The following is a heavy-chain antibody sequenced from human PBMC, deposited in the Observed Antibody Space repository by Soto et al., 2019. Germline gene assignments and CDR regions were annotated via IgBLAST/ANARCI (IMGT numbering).Heavy chain of an antibody. CDR2: ISSSGDST. J-gene: IGHJ4*02. CDR1: GFTFRSYE. Sequence: GGSLRLSCAASGFTFRSYEMNWVRQAPGKTLEWVSYISSSGDSTYYADSVKGRFTISRDNAKNSLYLQMNSLRVEDTAVYYCAKVYCSTTTCHVQAFDSWGQGTLVTVSS. CDR3: AKVYCSTTTCHVQAFDS. V-gene: IGHV3-48*03. D-gene: IGHD2-2*01.